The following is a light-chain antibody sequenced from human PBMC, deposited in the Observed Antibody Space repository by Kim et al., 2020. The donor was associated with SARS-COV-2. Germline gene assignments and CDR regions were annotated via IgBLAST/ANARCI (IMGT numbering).Light chain of an antibody. Sequence: GQSITISCTETSSDVGGYNYVSWYQQHPGKAPKLMIYDVSNRPSGVSTRFSGSKSGNTASLTISGLQTDDEADYYCSSYTSSNTYVFGTGTKVTVL. CDR3: SSYTSSNTYV. CDR2: DVS. V-gene: IGLV2-14*03. CDR1: SSDVGGYNY. J-gene: IGLJ1*01.